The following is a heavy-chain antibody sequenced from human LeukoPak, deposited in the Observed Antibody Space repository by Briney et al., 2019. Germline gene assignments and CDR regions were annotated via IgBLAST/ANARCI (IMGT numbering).Heavy chain of an antibody. CDR2: IYSSGST. V-gene: IGHV4-4*07. CDR1: GGSISGYY. D-gene: IGHD4-17*01. J-gene: IGHJ4*02. Sequence: SETLSLTCTVSGGSISGYYWSCIRQPAGKGLEWIGRIYSSGSTNYNPSLKSRVTISIDQSKNQFSLKLSSVTAADTAVYYCARGGDYHPFDYWGQGALFTVSS. CDR3: ARGGDYHPFDY.